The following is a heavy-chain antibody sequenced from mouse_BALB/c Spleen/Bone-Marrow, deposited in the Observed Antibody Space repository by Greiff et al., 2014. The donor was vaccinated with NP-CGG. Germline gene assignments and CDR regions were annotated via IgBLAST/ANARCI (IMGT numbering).Heavy chain of an antibody. Sequence: VQLQQSGPELVKPGASVKMSCKASGYTFTSYVMHWVKQKPGQGLEWIGYINPYNDGTKYNEKFKGKATLTSDKSSSTAYMEXXXXXXEDSAVYYCARSLLRYYAMDYWGQGTSVAVSS. V-gene: IGHV1-14*01. CDR1: GYTFTSYV. CDR2: INPYNDGT. D-gene: IGHD1-1*01. CDR3: ARSLLRYYAMDY. J-gene: IGHJ4*01.